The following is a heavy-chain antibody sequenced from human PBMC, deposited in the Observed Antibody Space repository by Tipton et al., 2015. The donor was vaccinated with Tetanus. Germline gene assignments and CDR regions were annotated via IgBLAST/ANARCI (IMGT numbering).Heavy chain of an antibody. V-gene: IGHV3-7*01. CDR3: ARDLSGGIAAAGIDY. D-gene: IGHD6-13*01. CDR1: GFTFSSYW. CDR2: IKQDGSNK. J-gene: IGHJ4*02. Sequence: SLRLSCAASGFTFSSYWMSWVRQAPGKGLEWVANIKQDGSNKYYADSVKGRFTISRDNSKNTLYLQMNSLRAEDTAVYYCARDLSGGIAAAGIDYWGQGTLVTVSS.